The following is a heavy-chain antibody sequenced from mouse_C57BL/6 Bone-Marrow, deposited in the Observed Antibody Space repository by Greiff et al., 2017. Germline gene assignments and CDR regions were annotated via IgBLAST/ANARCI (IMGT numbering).Heavy chain of an antibody. V-gene: IGHV1-59*01. CDR1: GYTFTSYW. CDR3: ARPHDYDEGYWYFYV. CDR2: FYPSDSYP. D-gene: IGHD2-4*01. Sequence: VQLQQPGAELVRPGTSVKLSCKASGYTFTSYWMHWVKQRPGQGLEWNGLFYPSDSYPNYNQKFKGKATLTVATSSSPAYMQLSSLTSEDSAVDYCARPHDYDEGYWYFYVWGTGTTVTVSS. J-gene: IGHJ1*03.